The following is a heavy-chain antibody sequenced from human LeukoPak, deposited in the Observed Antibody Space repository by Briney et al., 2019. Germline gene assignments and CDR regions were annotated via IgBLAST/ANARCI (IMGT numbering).Heavy chain of an antibody. CDR1: HYTFTTYG. D-gene: IGHD3-22*01. Sequence: ASVKVSCKASHYTFTTYGISWVRQAPAQGLEWMGWIRADNGNTDYAQKFQGRVTMTTDTSTSTAYMELRSLRSDDTVVYYCARDLGYYDNGGSDYGMDVWGQGTTVTVSS. CDR2: IRADNGNT. J-gene: IGHJ6*02. CDR3: ARDLGYYDNGGSDYGMDV. V-gene: IGHV1-18*01.